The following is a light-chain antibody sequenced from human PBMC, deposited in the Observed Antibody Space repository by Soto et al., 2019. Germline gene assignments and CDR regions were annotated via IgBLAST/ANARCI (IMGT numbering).Light chain of an antibody. Sequence: IVLTQSPATLSLSPGERDTLSCRASQRISGYLAWYQQRPGQAPRLLIYDASNRATGIPVRFSGSGSGTDYTLTITNLESEDFAVYYCQQRSNWPWTFGQGTKVDIK. J-gene: IGKJ1*01. CDR3: QQRSNWPWT. CDR2: DAS. CDR1: QRISGY. V-gene: IGKV3-11*01.